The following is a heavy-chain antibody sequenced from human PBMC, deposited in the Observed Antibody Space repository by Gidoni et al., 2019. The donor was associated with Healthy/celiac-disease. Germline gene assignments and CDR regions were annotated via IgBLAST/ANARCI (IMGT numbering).Heavy chain of an antibody. D-gene: IGHD1-1*01. V-gene: IGHV5-51*01. Sequence: EVQLVQSGAEVKKPGESLKISCKGSGYGFTGYGIGWVRQLPGKGLAWMGIIYPGDSGTRYSPSFQGQVTTSADKSISTAYLQWSSLKASDTVMYYCARTRYNWNDGAGMDVWGQGTTVTVSS. J-gene: IGHJ6*02. CDR2: IYPGDSGT. CDR3: ARTRYNWNDGAGMDV. CDR1: GYGFTGYG.